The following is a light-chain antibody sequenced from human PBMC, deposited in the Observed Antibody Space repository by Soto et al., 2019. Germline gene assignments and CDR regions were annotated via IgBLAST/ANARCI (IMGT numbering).Light chain of an antibody. V-gene: IGLV2-14*03. J-gene: IGLJ1*01. CDR1: SSDVGGYNY. Sequence: QSALTQPASLSGSPGQSITISCTGTSSDVGGYNYVSWYQQHPGKAPKLMIYDVSNRPAGVSNRFSVSKSGNTASLTISGLPAEDEADYYCSSYRASSTTHYVFGTGTKLTV. CDR2: DVS. CDR3: SSYRASSTTHYV.